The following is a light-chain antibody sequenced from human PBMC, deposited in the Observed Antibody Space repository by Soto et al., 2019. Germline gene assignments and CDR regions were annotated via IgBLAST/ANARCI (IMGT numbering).Light chain of an antibody. Sequence: DIQMTQSPSSLSASVGDRVTITCRASQSIGRFLNWHQQKPGKAPNVLINVASTLRSGVPSRFSGSRSGTDFTLTISSLQPEDFATYYCQQSYSRVTFGQGTKVDIK. CDR2: VAS. CDR1: QSIGRF. V-gene: IGKV1-39*01. J-gene: IGKJ1*01. CDR3: QQSYSRVT.